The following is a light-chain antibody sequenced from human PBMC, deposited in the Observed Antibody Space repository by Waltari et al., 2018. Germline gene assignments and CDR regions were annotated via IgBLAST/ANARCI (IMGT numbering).Light chain of an antibody. V-gene: IGKV1-39*01. CDR2: AAS. Sequence: DIQMTQSPFSLSASVGDRVTITCRASQSISSYLNWYQQKPGKAPKLLIYAASSLQSGIQSRFSGSGSGRDFTLSISSLQPEDFVTYCCQQSYSQTRTFGEGTKVEIK. CDR1: QSISSY. CDR3: QQSYSQTRT. J-gene: IGKJ1*01.